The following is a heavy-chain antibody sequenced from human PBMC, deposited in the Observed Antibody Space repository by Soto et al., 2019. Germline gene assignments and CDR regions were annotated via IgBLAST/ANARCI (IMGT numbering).Heavy chain of an antibody. Sequence: VKVSCKASGGTFSSYAISWVRQAPGQGLEWMGGIIPIFGTANYAQKFQGRVTITADESTSTAYMELSSLRSEDTAVYYCAIQTYFYFWSVYYRGFDYCGEGTL. V-gene: IGHV1-69*13. CDR1: GGTFSSYA. CDR2: IIPIFGTA. D-gene: IGHD3-3*01. CDR3: AIQTYFYFWSVYYRGFDY. J-gene: IGHJ4*02.